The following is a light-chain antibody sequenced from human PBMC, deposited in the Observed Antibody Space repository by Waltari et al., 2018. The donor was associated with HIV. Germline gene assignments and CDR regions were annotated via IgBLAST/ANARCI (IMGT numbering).Light chain of an antibody. CDR2: WAS. J-gene: IGKJ2*01. Sequence: DIVMTQSPDSLAVSLGERATINCKSSQSVFYSSNNKNYLAWYQRKPGQPPKLLIYWASTREAGVPDRFSGSGSGTDFSLTISILQAEDVAVYYCQQYYSRPPTFGQGTKLEIK. CDR3: QQYYSRPPT. CDR1: QSVFYSSNNKNY. V-gene: IGKV4-1*01.